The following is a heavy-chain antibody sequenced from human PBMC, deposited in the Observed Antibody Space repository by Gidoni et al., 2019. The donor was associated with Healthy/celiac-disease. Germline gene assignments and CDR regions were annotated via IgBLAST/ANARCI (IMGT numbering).Heavy chain of an antibody. V-gene: IGHV3-30-3*01. CDR1: GFTCSSYA. Sequence: QVQLVESGGGVVQPGRSLRLSCAAAGFTCSSYAMHWVRQAPGKGLELVAVISYDGSNKYYADSVKGRFTISRDNSKNTLYLQMNSLRAEDTAVYYCARDREQQLVLGYFDYWGQGTLVTVSS. J-gene: IGHJ4*02. CDR3: ARDREQQLVLGYFDY. D-gene: IGHD6-13*01. CDR2: ISYDGSNK.